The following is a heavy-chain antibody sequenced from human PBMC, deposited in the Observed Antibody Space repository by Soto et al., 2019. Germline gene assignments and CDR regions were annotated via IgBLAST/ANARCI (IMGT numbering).Heavy chain of an antibody. CDR2: INPSGGST. CDR1: GYTFTSYY. CDR3: AXDLPVYHDSSSWNWFDP. Sequence: ASVKVSCKASGYTFTSYYMHWVRQAPGQGLEWMGIINPSGGSTSYAQKFQGRVTMTRDTSTSTVYMELSSLRSEDTAVYYCAXDLPVYHDSSSWNWFDPWGQGTLVTVSS. D-gene: IGHD6-6*01. V-gene: IGHV1-46*01. J-gene: IGHJ5*02.